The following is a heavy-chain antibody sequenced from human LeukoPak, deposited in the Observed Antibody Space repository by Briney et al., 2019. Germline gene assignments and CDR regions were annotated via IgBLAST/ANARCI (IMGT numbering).Heavy chain of an antibody. Sequence: GGSLRLSCAASGFTVSSNYMTWVRRAPGKGLEWVSLIYSGGSTYYPDSVKGRFTISRDNSKNALYLQMNSLRAEDTALYHCARTGYSSSWGFDYWGQGALVTVSS. CDR1: GFTVSSNY. J-gene: IGHJ4*02. CDR3: ARTGYSSSWGFDY. V-gene: IGHV3-53*01. D-gene: IGHD6-13*01. CDR2: IYSGGST.